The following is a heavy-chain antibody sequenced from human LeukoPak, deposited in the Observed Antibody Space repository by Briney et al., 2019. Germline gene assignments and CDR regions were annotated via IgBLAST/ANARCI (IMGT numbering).Heavy chain of an antibody. CDR3: ASNYYGSGSLDY. V-gene: IGHV4-59*08. D-gene: IGHD3-10*01. Sequence: SETLSLTCTVSGGSISSYYWSWIRQPPGKGLEWIGYIYYSGSANYNPSLKSRVTISVDTSKNQFSLKVSSVTAADTAVYYCASNYYGSGSLDYWGQGNLVTVSS. CDR2: IYYSGSA. J-gene: IGHJ4*02. CDR1: GGSISSYY.